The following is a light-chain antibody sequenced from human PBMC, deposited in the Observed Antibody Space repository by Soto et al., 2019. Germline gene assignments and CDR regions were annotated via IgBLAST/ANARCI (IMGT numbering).Light chain of an antibody. CDR3: QQSNSYSAAWT. CDR1: QTISTW. J-gene: IGKJ1*01. CDR2: DAS. V-gene: IGKV1-5*01. Sequence: DIQMTQSPSTLSASVGDRVTITCRASQTISTWLAWYQQKPGKAPKLLSYDASTLESGVPSRFSGSGSGTEFTLPISSLQPDDFATYYCQQSNSYSAAWTCGQGPRVDIK.